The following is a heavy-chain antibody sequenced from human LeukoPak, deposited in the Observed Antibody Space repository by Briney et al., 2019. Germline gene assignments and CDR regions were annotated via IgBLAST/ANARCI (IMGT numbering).Heavy chain of an antibody. Sequence: GGSLRRSCAASGVTFSSYERNWVRQAPGKGLEWVSYISSSGSTIYYADSVKGRFTISRDNAKNSLYLQMNSLRAEDTAVYYCAELGITMIGGVWGKGTTVTISS. D-gene: IGHD3-10*02. J-gene: IGHJ6*04. CDR3: AELGITMIGGV. CDR2: ISSSGSTI. V-gene: IGHV3-48*03. CDR1: GVTFSSYE.